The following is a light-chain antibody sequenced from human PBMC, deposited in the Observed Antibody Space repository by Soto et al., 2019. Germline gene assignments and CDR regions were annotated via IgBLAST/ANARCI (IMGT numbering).Light chain of an antibody. Sequence: DIQMTQSPSSLSASVGDRVTITCRASESIARHLNWYQQKPGKAPKLLIYAASSLQNGVPSRFRGGGSGTEFTLTISNLQPEDFATYYCQQTYTALSITFGQGTRPEI. J-gene: IGKJ5*01. CDR2: AAS. CDR1: ESIARH. V-gene: IGKV1-39*01. CDR3: QQTYTALSIT.